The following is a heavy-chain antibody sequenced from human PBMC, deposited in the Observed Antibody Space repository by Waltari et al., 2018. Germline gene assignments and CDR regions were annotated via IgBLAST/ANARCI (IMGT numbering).Heavy chain of an antibody. J-gene: IGHJ6*02. D-gene: IGHD3-16*01. CDR1: GQTVDKLS. CDR3: ASMGAGATLSYYFHALDV. CDR2: FDPGDDET. Sequence: QVQLEQSGAEVKKPGASLKVSCKVSGQTVDKLSLHWVRQAPGEQLEWMGGFDPGDDETIYAQKFQGRLTMTEDTSSDTAYMELSSLTSDDTAVYYCASMGAGATLSYYFHALDVWGQGTTVTVSS. V-gene: IGHV1-24*01.